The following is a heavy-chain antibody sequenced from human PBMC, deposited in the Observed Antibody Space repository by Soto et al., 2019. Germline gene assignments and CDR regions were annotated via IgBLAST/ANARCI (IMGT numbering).Heavy chain of an antibody. D-gene: IGHD1-26*01. V-gene: IGHV3-74*01. CDR3: AKGRLRQWELLMHY. CDR1: EFHFRSYW. Sequence: LVLYWATPEFHFRSYWMQLVLQAPGEGPVWVSRINSDGTRKNYADSVKGRFTISRDNSKNTLYLQMNSLRAEDTAVYYCAKGRLRQWELLMHYWGKANLVTVYS. J-gene: IGHJ4*02. CDR2: INSDGTRK.